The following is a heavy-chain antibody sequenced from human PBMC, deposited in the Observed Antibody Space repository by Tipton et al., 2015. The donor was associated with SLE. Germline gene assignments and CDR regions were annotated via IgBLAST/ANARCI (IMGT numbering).Heavy chain of an antibody. CDR1: GASITSGNNY. J-gene: IGHJ5*01. Sequence: TLSLTCTVSGASITSGNNYWNWIRHPAGKGLEWIGRVYTSGATNYSPSFESRVTISLDMSKNQFSLTLSSVTAADTAVYYCARDPASVDSWGQGTLVTVSS. D-gene: IGHD2-2*01. CDR2: VYTSGAT. V-gene: IGHV4-61*02. CDR3: ARDPASVDS.